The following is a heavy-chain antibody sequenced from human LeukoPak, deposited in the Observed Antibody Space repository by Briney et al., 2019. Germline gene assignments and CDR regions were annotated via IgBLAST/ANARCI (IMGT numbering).Heavy chain of an antibody. J-gene: IGHJ4*02. V-gene: IGHV3-11*04. Sequence: PGGSLRLSCAASGFTFSDDYMSWVRQAPGKGLEWVSYISSSGSTIYYADSVKGRFTISRDNAKNSLYLQMNSLRAEDTAVYYCARDIFTRYVVVVAATSDYWGQGTLVTVSS. CDR1: GFTFSDDY. D-gene: IGHD2-15*01. CDR2: ISSSGSTI. CDR3: ARDIFTRYVVVVAATSDY.